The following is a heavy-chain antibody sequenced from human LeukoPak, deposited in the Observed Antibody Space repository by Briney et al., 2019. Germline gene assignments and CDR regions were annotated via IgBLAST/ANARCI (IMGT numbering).Heavy chain of an antibody. CDR3: ATYCGGDCAPGGY. CDR2: INPKSGDT. D-gene: IGHD2-21*01. V-gene: IGHV1-2*02. CDR1: GYTFTDHY. J-gene: IGHJ4*02. Sequence: ASVKVSCKAFGYTFTDHYVHWVRQAPGQGLEWMGWINPKSGDTKYVQKLQGRLTMTRDTSLRTAYMELTRLRSDDTAAFYCATYCGGDCAPGGYWGQGTLVTVSS.